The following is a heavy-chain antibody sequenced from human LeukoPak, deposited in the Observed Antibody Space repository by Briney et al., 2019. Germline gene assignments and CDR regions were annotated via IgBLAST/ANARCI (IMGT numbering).Heavy chain of an antibody. V-gene: IGHV3-30*14. CDR1: GFTFSSYA. J-gene: IGHJ3*02. CDR3: ARDRGREWELPRVHDAFDI. CDR2: ISYDGSNK. D-gene: IGHD1-26*01. Sequence: PGGSLRLSCAASGFTFSSYAMHWVRQAPGKGLEWGAVISYDGSNKYYADSVKGRFTISRDNSKNTLYLQMNSLRAEDTAVYYCARDRGREWELPRVHDAFDIWGQGTMVTVSS.